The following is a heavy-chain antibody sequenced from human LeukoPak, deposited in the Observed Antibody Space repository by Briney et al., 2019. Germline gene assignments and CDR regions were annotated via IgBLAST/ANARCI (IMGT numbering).Heavy chain of an antibody. CDR1: GFTVSSNY. J-gene: IGHJ3*02. CDR3: ARARSHAFDI. CDR2: IYSGGYT. D-gene: IGHD4-17*01. V-gene: IGHV3-66*01. Sequence: GGSLRLSCVVSGFTVSSNYMSWVRQATGKELEWVSVIYSGGYTYYADSVKGRFTISRDNSKNTLYLQVNSLRAEDTAVYYCARARSHAFDIWGLGTMVTVS.